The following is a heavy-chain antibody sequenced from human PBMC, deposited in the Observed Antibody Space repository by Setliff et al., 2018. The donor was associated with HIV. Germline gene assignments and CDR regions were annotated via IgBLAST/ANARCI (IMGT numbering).Heavy chain of an antibody. Sequence: SCKASGYTFIDYFIHWVRQAPGQGLEWMAYINPNSGDSKTAQKFQGRVTVTRDTSIATAYMELSSLTSGDTAVYHCARDYFPHSRRNFGSGDYFHFWGQGSRVTSP. CDR1: GYTFIDYF. D-gene: IGHD3-10*01. CDR3: ARDYFPHSRRNFGSGDYFHF. V-gene: IGHV1-2*02. J-gene: IGHJ4*02. CDR2: INPNSGDS.